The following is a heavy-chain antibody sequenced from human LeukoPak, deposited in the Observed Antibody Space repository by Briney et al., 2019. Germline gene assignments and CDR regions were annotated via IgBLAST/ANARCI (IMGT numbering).Heavy chain of an antibody. CDR2: IYYSGST. Sequence: SETLSLTCTVSGGSISSGDYYWSWIRQPPGKDLEWIGYIYYSGSTYYNPSLKSRVTISVDTSKNQFSLKLSSVTAADTAVYYCASGGIFGVVPNFDYWGQGTLVTVSS. D-gene: IGHD3-3*01. V-gene: IGHV4-30-4*01. CDR1: GGSISSGDYY. J-gene: IGHJ4*02. CDR3: ASGGIFGVVPNFDY.